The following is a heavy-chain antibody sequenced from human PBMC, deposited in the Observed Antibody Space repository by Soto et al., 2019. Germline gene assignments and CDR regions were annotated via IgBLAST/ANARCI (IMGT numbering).Heavy chain of an antibody. J-gene: IGHJ3*02. CDR2: ISYDGSNK. Sequence: QAGGSLRLSCAASGFTFSSYAMHWVRQAPGKGLEWVAVISYDGSNKYYADSVKGRFTISRDNSKNTLYLQMNSLRAEDTAVYYCARDPITMIVVAPLMGAFDIWGQGTMVTVS. V-gene: IGHV3-30-3*01. CDR1: GFTFSSYA. CDR3: ARDPITMIVVAPLMGAFDI. D-gene: IGHD3-22*01.